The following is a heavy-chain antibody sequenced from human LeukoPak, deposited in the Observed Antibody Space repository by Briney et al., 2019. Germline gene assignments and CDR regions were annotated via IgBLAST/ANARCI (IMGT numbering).Heavy chain of an antibody. CDR3: ARALYGLGSNCLDY. CDR2: INASGGST. D-gene: IGHD3-10*01. V-gene: IGHV1-46*03. CDR1: GYTFSNYY. Sequence: ASVKVSCKASGYTFSNYYMHWVRQAPGQGLEWMGIINASGGSTIHAQKFQGRVTMTRDTSTSTVYMELSSLRSEDTAVYYCARALYGLGSNCLDYWGQGTLVTVSS. J-gene: IGHJ4*02.